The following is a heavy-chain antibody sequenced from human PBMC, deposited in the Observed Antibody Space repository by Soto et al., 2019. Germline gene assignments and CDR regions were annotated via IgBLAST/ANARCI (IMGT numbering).Heavy chain of an antibody. Sequence: QVQLQESGPGLVKPSETLSLTCTVSGGSLSNYYWSWIWQPPGKGLEWIAYIYYSGSTNYNPSLKSRVTISVDTSKSQFSLKLSSVTAADTAVYYCVRRSKGGSHDYWGQGTLVTVSS. CDR1: GGSLSNYY. D-gene: IGHD3-16*01. J-gene: IGHJ4*02. CDR2: IYYSGST. V-gene: IGHV4-59*01. CDR3: VRRSKGGSHDY.